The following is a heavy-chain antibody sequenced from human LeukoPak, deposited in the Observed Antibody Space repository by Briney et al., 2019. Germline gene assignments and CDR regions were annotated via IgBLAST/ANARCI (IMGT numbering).Heavy chain of an antibody. J-gene: IGHJ5*02. V-gene: IGHV3-23*01. CDR1: TFTFSRYA. CDR2: ISPTGAST. CDR3: VKVMCLYGSGNYYGFDP. Sequence: PGGSLRLSCAASTFTFSRYAMAWVRQAPGKGLEWVSAISPTGASTYYADSVKGRFTISRDNSKNRLSLEMNSLRAEDTAVYYCVKVMCLYGSGNYYGFDPWGQGTLVTVSS. D-gene: IGHD3-10*01.